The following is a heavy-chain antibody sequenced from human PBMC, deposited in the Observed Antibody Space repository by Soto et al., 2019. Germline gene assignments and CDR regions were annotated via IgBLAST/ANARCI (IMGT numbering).Heavy chain of an antibody. V-gene: IGHV4-39*01. J-gene: IGHJ4*02. Sequence: QLQLQESGPGLVKPSETLSLTCTVSGGSISSSNYYWDWIRQPPGKGLEWIGTIYYSGSTYYNPSLKSRVTIPVDTSKNQFSLKLSSVTAADTAVYYCASITARVPRFYYWGQGTLVTVSS. D-gene: IGHD5-18*01. CDR1: GGSISSSNYY. CDR3: ASITARVPRFYY. CDR2: IYYSGST.